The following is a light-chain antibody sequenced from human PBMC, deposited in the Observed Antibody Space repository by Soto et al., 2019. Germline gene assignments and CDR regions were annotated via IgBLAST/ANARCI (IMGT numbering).Light chain of an antibody. CDR3: HQYNYWPPET. CDR1: QTFSRN. CDR2: AAS. J-gene: IGKJ1*01. Sequence: EMVLTQSPATLSVSLGETATLSCRTSQTFSRNLAWYQHKPGQPPRLLIYAASTRVTGIPARFSGSRSGSEFTLNISSVQSEDCAVYYCHQYNYWPPETFGQGTKVEIK. V-gene: IGKV3-15*01.